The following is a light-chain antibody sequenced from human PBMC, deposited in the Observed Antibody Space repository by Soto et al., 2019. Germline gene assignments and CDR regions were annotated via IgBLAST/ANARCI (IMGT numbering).Light chain of an antibody. J-gene: IGLJ1*01. V-gene: IGLV2-23*01. Sequence: QSVLTQPASVSGSPGQSITISCTGTSSDVGSYNLVSWYQQHPGKSPKLLIYVGSKRPSGVSNRFSGSKSGNTASLTISGVHAEDEVDYYCCSCEGSSTPDVFGTGTKLTVL. CDR1: SSDVGSYNL. CDR2: VGS. CDR3: CSCEGSSTPDV.